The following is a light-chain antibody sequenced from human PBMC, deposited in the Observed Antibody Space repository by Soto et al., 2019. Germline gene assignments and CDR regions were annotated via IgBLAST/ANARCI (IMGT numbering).Light chain of an antibody. J-gene: IGKJ5*01. CDR2: DAS. V-gene: IGKV3-11*01. CDR1: QSVSSY. Sequence: EVVLAQSLATLSFSPGERATLSYMASQSVSSYLAWYQQKPGHAPRLLIYDASNRATGIPARFSGSGSGTEFTLTISSLQSEDFAVYYCPQYNNWPITFGQGRRLE. CDR3: PQYNNWPIT.